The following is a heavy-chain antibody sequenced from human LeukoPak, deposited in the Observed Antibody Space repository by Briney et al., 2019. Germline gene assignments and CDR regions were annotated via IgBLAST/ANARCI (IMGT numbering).Heavy chain of an antibody. J-gene: IGHJ3*02. CDR2: ISSSSSCI. Sequence: GGSLRLSCAASGFTFSSYSMNWVRQAPGKGLEWVSSISSSSSCIYYADSVKGRFTISRDNAKNSLYLQMNSLRAEDTAVYYCARVAYYDSSGYLGAFDIWGQGTMVTVSS. V-gene: IGHV3-21*01. CDR1: GFTFSSYS. CDR3: ARVAYYDSSGYLGAFDI. D-gene: IGHD3-22*01.